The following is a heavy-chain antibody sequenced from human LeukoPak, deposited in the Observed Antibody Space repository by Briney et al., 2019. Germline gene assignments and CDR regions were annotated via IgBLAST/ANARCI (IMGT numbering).Heavy chain of an antibody. CDR2: ISSSSSYV. J-gene: IGHJ6*02. Sequence: GGSLRLSCAASGFTFSSYSMNWVRQAPGKGLEWVSSISSSSSYVYYADSVKGRFTISRDNAKNSLYLQMNSLRAEDTAVYYCARDASDVLLWFGELWDPDYYYGMDVWGQGTTVTVSS. V-gene: IGHV3-21*01. CDR1: GFTFSSYS. D-gene: IGHD3-10*01. CDR3: ARDASDVLLWFGELWDPDYYYGMDV.